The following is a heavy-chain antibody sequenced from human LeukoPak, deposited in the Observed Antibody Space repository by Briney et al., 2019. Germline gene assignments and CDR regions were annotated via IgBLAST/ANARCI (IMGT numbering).Heavy chain of an antibody. CDR3: ARAPSSAYDILTGYYRAISYYLDY. CDR2: IYYSGST. D-gene: IGHD3-9*01. J-gene: IGHJ4*02. Sequence: EPSQTLSLTCTVSGGSISSGGYYWSWIRQHPGKGLEWIGYIYYSGSTYYNPSLKSRVTISVDTSKNQFSLKLSSVTAADTAVYYCARAPSSAYDILTGYYRAISYYLDYWGQGTLVTVSS. CDR1: GGSISSGGYY. V-gene: IGHV4-31*03.